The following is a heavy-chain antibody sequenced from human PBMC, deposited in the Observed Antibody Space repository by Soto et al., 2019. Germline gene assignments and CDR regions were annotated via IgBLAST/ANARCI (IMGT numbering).Heavy chain of an antibody. V-gene: IGHV3-21*01. CDR3: AREGINNYNEYYFDS. CDR1: GFTFSTYS. J-gene: IGHJ4*02. D-gene: IGHD4-4*01. CDR2: ISGSGNYT. Sequence: EWSLRLSCAASGFTFSTYSMNLVRQAPGKGLEWVSSISGSGNYTHYADFLRGRFTISRDNAKTSLYLQMNSLRAEDTAVYYCAREGINNYNEYYFDSWGQGTVVTVSS.